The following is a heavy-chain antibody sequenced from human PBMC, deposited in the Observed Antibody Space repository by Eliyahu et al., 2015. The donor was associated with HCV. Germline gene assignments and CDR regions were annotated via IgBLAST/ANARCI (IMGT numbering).Heavy chain of an antibody. CDR1: GFTFSXYG. J-gene: IGHJ4*02. CDR2: TSFDGSKN. CDR3: AREACSEGVCPPRTDY. D-gene: IGHD2-8*01. Sequence: QVQLVESGGGVVQPGRSLRLSCVXSGFTFSXYGIHWVRQAPGKGLDWVAFTSFDGSKNYYAESVKGRFIISRDNSENTVFLQMNSLRVEDTAVYFCAREACSEGVCPPRTDYWGQGTLVTVSS. V-gene: IGHV3-33*05.